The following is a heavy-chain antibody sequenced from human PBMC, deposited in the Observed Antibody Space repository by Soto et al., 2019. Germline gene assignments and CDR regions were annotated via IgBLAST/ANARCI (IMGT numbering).Heavy chain of an antibody. CDR1: GYTFTGYY. D-gene: IGHD5-12*01. V-gene: IGHV1-2*02. CDR3: ARDTDIVATVGWFYYYGMDV. CDR2: INPNSGGT. Sequence: ASVKDSCKASGYTFTGYYMHWVRQAPGQGLEWMGWINPNSGGTNYAQKFQGRVTMTRDTSISTAYMELSRLRSDDTAVYYCARDTDIVATVGWFYYYGMDVWGQGTTVTVSS. J-gene: IGHJ6*02.